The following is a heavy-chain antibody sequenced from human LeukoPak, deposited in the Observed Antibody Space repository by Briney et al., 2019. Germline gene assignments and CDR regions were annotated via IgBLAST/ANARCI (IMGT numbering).Heavy chain of an antibody. CDR2: ISSSGSII. CDR1: GFTFSDYY. D-gene: IGHD3-10*01. Sequence: GGSLRLSCAASGFTFSDYYMSWIRQAPGKGLKWVSHISSSGSIISYADSVKGRFTISRGNAKNSLYLQMNSLRAEDTAVYYCARGSYDFDYWGQGTLVTVSS. V-gene: IGHV3-11*01. J-gene: IGHJ4*02. CDR3: ARGSYDFDY.